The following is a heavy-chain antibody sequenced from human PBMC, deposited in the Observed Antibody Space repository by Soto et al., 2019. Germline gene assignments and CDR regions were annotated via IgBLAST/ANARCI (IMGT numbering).Heavy chain of an antibody. J-gene: IGHJ4*02. Sequence: GGSLRLSCAASGFTFSSYAMSWVRQAPGKGLEWVSAISGSGGSTYYADSVKGRFTISRDNSKNTLYLQMNSLRAEDTAVYYCATAKSSSWHNFDCWGQGTLVTVSS. D-gene: IGHD6-13*01. V-gene: IGHV3-23*01. CDR3: ATAKSSSWHNFDC. CDR1: GFTFSSYA. CDR2: ISGSGGST.